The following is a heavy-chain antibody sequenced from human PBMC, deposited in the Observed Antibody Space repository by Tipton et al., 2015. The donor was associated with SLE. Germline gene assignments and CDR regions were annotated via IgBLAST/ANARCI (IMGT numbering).Heavy chain of an antibody. D-gene: IGHD6-19*01. Sequence: SLRLSCAASGFTFSSSRMNWVRQAPGKGLEWVSSISSSSNYIYYADSIKGRFTISRDNAKNSLYLQMNSLRAEDTAVYYCARDSSGWPFDYWGQGTLLTVSS. V-gene: IGHV3-21*01. CDR2: ISSSSNYI. CDR1: GFTFSSSR. J-gene: IGHJ4*02. CDR3: ARDSSGWPFDY.